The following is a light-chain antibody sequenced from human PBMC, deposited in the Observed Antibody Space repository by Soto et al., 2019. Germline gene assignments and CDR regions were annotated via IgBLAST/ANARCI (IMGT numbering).Light chain of an antibody. Sequence: QSALTPPPSASGSPGQSVTISCTGTSSDVGGYNYVSWYQQHPGKAPKLMIYDVTKRPSGVPDRFSGSKSGNTASLTVSGLQAEDEADYYCSSYAGGNNVIFGGGTKLTVL. CDR1: SSDVGGYNY. V-gene: IGLV2-8*01. J-gene: IGLJ2*01. CDR3: SSYAGGNNVI. CDR2: DVT.